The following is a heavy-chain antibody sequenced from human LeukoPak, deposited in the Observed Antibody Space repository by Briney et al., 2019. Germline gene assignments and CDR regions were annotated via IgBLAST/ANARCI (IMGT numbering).Heavy chain of an antibody. CDR1: GFTFRIFW. D-gene: IGHD3-22*01. Sequence: PGGSLRLSCAASGFTFRIFWMSWVRQAPGRGLEWVSIIYSGGSTYYADSVKGRFTISRDNSKNTLYLQMNSLRAEDTAVYYCARYRNYYDSSGYYPFDYWGQGSLVTVSS. CDR3: ARYRNYYDSSGYYPFDY. CDR2: IYSGGST. J-gene: IGHJ4*02. V-gene: IGHV3-53*01.